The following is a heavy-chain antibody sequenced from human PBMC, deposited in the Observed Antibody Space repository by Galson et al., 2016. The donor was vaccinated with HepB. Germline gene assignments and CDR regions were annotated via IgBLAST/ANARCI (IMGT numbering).Heavy chain of an antibody. CDR1: GFTLSSYS. Sequence: SLRLSCAASGFTLSSYSMNWVRQAPGEGLEWVSSISSSSSYIYYADSVKGRFTISRDNAKNSLYLQMNSLRAEDTAVYYCASGYSYGYFYYWGQGTLVTVSS. CDR3: ASGYSYGYFYY. J-gene: IGHJ4*02. D-gene: IGHD5-18*01. V-gene: IGHV3-21*01. CDR2: ISSSSSYI.